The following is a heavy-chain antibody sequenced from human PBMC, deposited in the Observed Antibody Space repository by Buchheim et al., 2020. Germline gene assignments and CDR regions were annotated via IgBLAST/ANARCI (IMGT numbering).Heavy chain of an antibody. CDR1: GFTFSDYD. J-gene: IGHJ4*02. Sequence: QVQLVESGGGLVKPGGSLRLSCAASGFTFSDYDMSWVRQAPGKGLEWVAFISCDGSTIYYADSVKGRFTISRDNAKNTLYLQMNSLRAEDTAVDYCARTEQMFSLDYWGQGTL. CDR2: ISCDGSTI. D-gene: IGHD1-26*01. CDR3: ARTEQMFSLDY. V-gene: IGHV3-11*01.